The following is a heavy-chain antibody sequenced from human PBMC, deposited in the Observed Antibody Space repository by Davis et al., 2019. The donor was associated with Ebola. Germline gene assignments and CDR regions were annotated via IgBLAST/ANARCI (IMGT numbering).Heavy chain of an antibody. CDR1: GFTFSSYS. CDR2: ISGSGGST. V-gene: IGHV3-23*01. CDR3: AHLVGAIDY. Sequence: PGGSLRLSCAASGFTFSSYSMNWVRQAPGKGLEWVSAISGSGGSTYYADSVKGRFTISRDNSKNTLYLQMNSLRAEDTAVYYCAHLVGAIDYWGQGTLVTVSS. D-gene: IGHD1-26*01. J-gene: IGHJ4*02.